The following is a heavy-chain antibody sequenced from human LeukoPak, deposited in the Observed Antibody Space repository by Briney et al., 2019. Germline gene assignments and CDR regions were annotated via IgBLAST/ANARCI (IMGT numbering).Heavy chain of an antibody. CDR1: GFTFSSYG. J-gene: IGHJ4*02. V-gene: IGHV3-30*03. Sequence: PGRSLRLSCAASGFTFSSYGMHWVRQAPGKGLEWVAVISYDGSNKYYADSVKGRFTISRDNSKNTLYLQMNSLRAEDTAVYYCASVQDGYYDFWSGYYPLDYWGQGTLVTVSS. CDR3: ASVQDGYYDFWSGYYPLDY. D-gene: IGHD3-3*01. CDR2: ISYDGSNK.